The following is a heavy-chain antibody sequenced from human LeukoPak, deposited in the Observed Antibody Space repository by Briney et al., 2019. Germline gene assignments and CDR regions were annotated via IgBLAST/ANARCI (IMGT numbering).Heavy chain of an antibody. CDR2: INHSGST. CDR3: ARAGVLGPRYYYYYMDV. J-gene: IGHJ6*03. CDR1: GGSFSGYY. D-gene: IGHD2-8*02. V-gene: IGHV4-34*01. Sequence: SETLSLTCAVYGGSFSGYYWSWIRQPPGKGLEWIGEINHSGSTNYNPSLKSRVTISVDTSKNQFSLKLSSVTAADTAVHYCARAGVLGPRYYYYYMDVWGKGTTVTVSS.